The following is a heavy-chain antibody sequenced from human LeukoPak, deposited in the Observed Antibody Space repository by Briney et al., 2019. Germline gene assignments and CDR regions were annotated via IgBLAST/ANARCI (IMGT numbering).Heavy chain of an antibody. CDR1: GYTLTGYH. J-gene: IGHJ4*02. CDR3: ATEAAVAGFDY. V-gene: IGHV1-2*02. Sequence: ASVTVSCTASGYTLTGYHMHWVRQVPGQGLEWMGWINPNSGNTNSAQKFQGRVTMTRDTSISTVYMELSRLRSDDTAVYYCATEAAVAGFDYWGQGTLVTVSS. CDR2: INPNSGNT. D-gene: IGHD6-19*01.